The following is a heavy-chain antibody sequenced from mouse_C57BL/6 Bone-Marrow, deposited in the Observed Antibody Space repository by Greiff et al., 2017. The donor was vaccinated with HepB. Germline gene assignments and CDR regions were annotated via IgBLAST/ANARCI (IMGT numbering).Heavy chain of an antibody. V-gene: IGHV1-64*01. J-gene: IGHJ2*01. CDR2: IHPNSGRT. Sequence: VQLQQPGAELVKPGASVKLSCKASGYTFTSYWMHWVKQRPGQGLEWIGMIHPNSGRTNYNEKFKSKATLTVDKSSSTAYMQLSSLTSEDSAVYYCAIGRYYYGSSYFDYWGQGTTLTVSS. D-gene: IGHD1-1*01. CDR1: GYTFTSYW. CDR3: AIGRYYYGSSYFDY.